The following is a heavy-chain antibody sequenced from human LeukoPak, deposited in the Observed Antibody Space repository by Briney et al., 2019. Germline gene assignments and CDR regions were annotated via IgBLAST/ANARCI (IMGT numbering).Heavy chain of an antibody. CDR3: ARGSYDQYGGKGAEYFQH. J-gene: IGHJ1*01. Sequence: PGGSLRLSCAASGFTFSSYSMNWVRQAPGKGLEWVSSISSSSYIYYADSVKGRFTISRDNAKNSLYLQMNSLRAEDTAVYYCARGSYDQYGGKGAEYFQHWGQGTLVTVSS. D-gene: IGHD4-23*01. CDR1: GFTFSSYS. V-gene: IGHV3-21*01. CDR2: ISSSSYI.